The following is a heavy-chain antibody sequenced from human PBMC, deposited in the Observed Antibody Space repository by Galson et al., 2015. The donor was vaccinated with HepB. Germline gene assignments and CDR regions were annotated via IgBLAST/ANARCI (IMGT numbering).Heavy chain of an antibody. J-gene: IGHJ4*02. Sequence: SVKVSCKASGYTFTGYYMHWVRQAPGQGLEWMGRINPNSGGTNYAQKFQGRVTMTRDTSISTAYMELSRLRSDDTAVYYCARPSAGPAAGTEEFDYWGQGTLVTVSS. CDR1: GYTFTGYY. V-gene: IGHV1-2*06. D-gene: IGHD6-13*01. CDR2: INPNSGGT. CDR3: ARPSAGPAAGTEEFDY.